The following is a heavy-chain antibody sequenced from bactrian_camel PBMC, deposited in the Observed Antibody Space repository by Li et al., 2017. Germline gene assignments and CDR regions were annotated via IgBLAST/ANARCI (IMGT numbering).Heavy chain of an antibody. J-gene: IGHJ6*01. CDR1: GFTISTVS. Sequence: VQLVESGGGSVQPGGSLRLSCVVSGFTISTVSMYWVRQAPGKGLEWVSTIFSGGGSTYYADSVKGRFTISQDNGKKTVYLQMASLRPEDTAMYYCAAVVDADSKCQGDLGYWGQGTQVTVS. CDR2: IFSGGGST. V-gene: IGHV3S1*01. CDR3: AAVVDADSKCQGDLGY. D-gene: IGHD7*01.